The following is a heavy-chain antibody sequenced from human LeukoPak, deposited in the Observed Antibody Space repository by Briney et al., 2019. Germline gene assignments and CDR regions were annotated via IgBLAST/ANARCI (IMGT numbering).Heavy chain of an antibody. Sequence: ASVKVSCKASGYTFISNDINWVRQATGQGLEWMGWMNPNSGNTGYAQKFQGRLSITRNTSISTAYMELSSLRPEDPAVYYCASPQGGHGPGAFDIWGQGTMVTVSS. V-gene: IGHV1-8*03. CDR2: MNPNSGNT. D-gene: IGHD3-16*01. CDR1: GYTFISND. CDR3: ASPQGGHGPGAFDI. J-gene: IGHJ3*02.